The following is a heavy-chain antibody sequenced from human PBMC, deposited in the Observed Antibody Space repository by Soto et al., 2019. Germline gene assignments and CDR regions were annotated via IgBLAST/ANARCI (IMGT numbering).Heavy chain of an antibody. CDR2: IYHSGST. J-gene: IGHJ6*02. CDR3: ARRAITYYDILTGYEGGYGMDV. D-gene: IGHD3-9*01. V-gene: IGHV4-4*02. CDR1: GGSISSSNW. Sequence: QVQLQESGPGLVKPSGTLSLTCAVSGGSISSSNWWSWVRQPPGKGLEWIGEIYHSGSTNYNPSLKSRVTISVDKSKIQFSLKLSSVTAADTAVYYCARRAITYYDILTGYEGGYGMDVWGQGTTVTVSS.